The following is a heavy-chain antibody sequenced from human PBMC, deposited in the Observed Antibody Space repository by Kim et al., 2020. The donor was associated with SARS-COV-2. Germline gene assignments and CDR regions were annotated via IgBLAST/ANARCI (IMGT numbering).Heavy chain of an antibody. CDR2: ISGSGGST. V-gene: IGHV3-23*01. Sequence: GGSLRLSCAASGFTFSSYAMSWVRQAPGKGLEWVSAISGSGGSTYYADSVKGRFTISRDNSKNTLYLQMNSLRAEDTAVYYCAKGGMVRNYDILTGYYNAGVAFDIWGQGTMVTVSS. CDR1: GFTFSSYA. D-gene: IGHD3-9*01. J-gene: IGHJ3*02. CDR3: AKGGMVRNYDILTGYYNAGVAFDI.